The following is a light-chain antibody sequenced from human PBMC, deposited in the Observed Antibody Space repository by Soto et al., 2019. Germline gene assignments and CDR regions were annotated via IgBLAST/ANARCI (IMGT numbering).Light chain of an antibody. Sequence: DIQMTQSPSSLSASVGDRVTINCRASQTIVNSLNWYQQKPGTAPKLLIYATSSLQSGVPSRFSGSGSGTDFTFTISSLQPEDFATYYCQQSYTLPLTVGGGTKVDIK. J-gene: IGKJ4*01. CDR2: ATS. CDR3: QQSYTLPLT. CDR1: QTIVNS. V-gene: IGKV1-39*01.